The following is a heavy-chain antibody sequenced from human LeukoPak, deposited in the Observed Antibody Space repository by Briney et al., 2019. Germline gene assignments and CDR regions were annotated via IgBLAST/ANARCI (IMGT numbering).Heavy chain of an antibody. J-gene: IGHJ6*02. D-gene: IGHD6-6*01. CDR2: INPSSGGT. CDR1: GYTFTGYY. Sequence: ASVKVSCKASGYTFTGYYMHWVRQAPGQGLEWMGRINPSSGGTNYAQKFQGRVTMTRDTSISTAYMELSRLRSDDTAVYYCARDIGAARPSGYYYYGMDVWGQGTTVTVSS. CDR3: ARDIGAARPSGYYYYGMDV. V-gene: IGHV1-2*06.